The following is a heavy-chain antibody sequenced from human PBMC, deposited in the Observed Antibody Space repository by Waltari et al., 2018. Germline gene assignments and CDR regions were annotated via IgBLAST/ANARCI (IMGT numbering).Heavy chain of an antibody. J-gene: IGHJ4*02. CDR1: GFPFRCSA. D-gene: IGHD2-15*01. CDR3: AREWGVMVGTAGYYFDY. CDR2: IWYDGSNK. V-gene: IGHV3-33*08. Sequence: QVQLAESGGGMVPPGGSLRLSCAASGFPFRCSALNWVRQAPGKGLEWVAVIWYDGSNKFYADSVKGRFTISRDNAKNSLYLQMNSLRAEDTAVYYCAREWGVMVGTAGYYFDYWGQGTLVTVSS.